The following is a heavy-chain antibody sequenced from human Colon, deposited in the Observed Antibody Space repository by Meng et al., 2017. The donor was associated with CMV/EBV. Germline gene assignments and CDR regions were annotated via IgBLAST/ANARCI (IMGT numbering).Heavy chain of an antibody. D-gene: IGHD5-24*01. J-gene: IGHJ4*02. CDR2: IHPNRGDT. CDR1: GYSFTGYY. V-gene: IGHV1-2*02. CDR3: ATIPQDGDKVITPY. Sequence: ASVKVSCKTSGYSFTGYYIHWVRQAPGQGLEWMGCIHPNRGDTRYSQSFQDRVTLTSDTSLRTAYMEVSRLTSDDTAVYYCATIPQDGDKVITPYWGQGTLVTVSS.